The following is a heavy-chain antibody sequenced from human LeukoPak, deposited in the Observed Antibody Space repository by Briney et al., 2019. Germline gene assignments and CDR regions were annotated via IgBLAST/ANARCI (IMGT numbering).Heavy chain of an antibody. V-gene: IGHV1-2*02. J-gene: IGHJ4*02. CDR3: ARARQLLGSFDY. CDR1: GYTFTGYY. Sequence: ASVKVSCKASGYTFTGYYMHCVRQAPGQGLEWMGWINPNSGGTNYAQKFQGRVTMTRDTSISTAYMELSSLRSDDTAVYYCARARQLLGSFDYWGQGTLVTVSS. CDR2: INPNSGGT. D-gene: IGHD2-2*01.